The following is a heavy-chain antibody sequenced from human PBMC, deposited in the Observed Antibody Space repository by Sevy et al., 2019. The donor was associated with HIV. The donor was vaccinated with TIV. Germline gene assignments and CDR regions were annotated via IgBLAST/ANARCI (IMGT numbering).Heavy chain of an antibody. Sequence: SETLSLTCTVSGGSISSYLWSWIRQPPGRGLEWIGYIYNTWSTNYNPSLKSRVTISLDTSKNQFSLKLSSVTAADTAVYYCARHQTTAVLYAFDLWGQGTMVTVSS. D-gene: IGHD2-21*02. CDR2: IYNTWST. CDR3: ARHQTTAVLYAFDL. V-gene: IGHV4-59*08. J-gene: IGHJ3*01. CDR1: GGSISSYL.